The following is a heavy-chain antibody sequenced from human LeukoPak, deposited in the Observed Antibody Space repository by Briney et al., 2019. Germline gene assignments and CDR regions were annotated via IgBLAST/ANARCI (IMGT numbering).Heavy chain of an antibody. CDR3: ARGGLREQEYFQH. V-gene: IGHV3-53*01. D-gene: IGHD1-26*01. Sequence: PGGSLRLSCAASGFTVSSNYMSWVRQAPGKGLEWVSVIYSGGSTYYADSVKGRFTISRDNSKNTLYLQMNSLRAEDTAVYYCARGGLREQEYFQHWGQGTLVTVSS. J-gene: IGHJ1*01. CDR1: GFTVSSNY. CDR2: IYSGGST.